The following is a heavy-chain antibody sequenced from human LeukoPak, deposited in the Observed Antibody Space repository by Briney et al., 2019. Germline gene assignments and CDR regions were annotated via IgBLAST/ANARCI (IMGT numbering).Heavy chain of an antibody. CDR2: VYCSGST. V-gene: IGHV4-39*07. D-gene: IGHD2-8*01. CDR3: ARLMPGLSMDV. J-gene: IGHJ6*03. Sequence: SETLSLTCTVSGDSINTNIYYWGWIRQPPGKGLEWIGHVYCSGSTYSSPSLKGRVTILLDTSNNHFSLRLSSVTAADTAVYYCARLMPGLSMDVWGKGTPVTVSS. CDR1: GDSINTNIYY.